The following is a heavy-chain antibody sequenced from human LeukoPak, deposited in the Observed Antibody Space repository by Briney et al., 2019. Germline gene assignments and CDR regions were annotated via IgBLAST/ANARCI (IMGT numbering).Heavy chain of an antibody. CDR1: GGTFSSYA. Sequence: SVKVSCKASGGTFSSYAISWVRQAPGQGLEWMGGIIPIFGTANYAQKFQGRVTITADESTSTAYMELSSLRSEDTAVYYCARKRAGTSLMDYYGMDVWGKGTTVTVFS. J-gene: IGHJ6*04. CDR2: IIPIFGTA. V-gene: IGHV1-69*13. CDR3: ARKRAGTSLMDYYGMDV. D-gene: IGHD6-13*01.